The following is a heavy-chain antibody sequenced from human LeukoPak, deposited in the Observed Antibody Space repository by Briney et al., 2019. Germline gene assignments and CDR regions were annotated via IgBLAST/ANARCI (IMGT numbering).Heavy chain of an antibody. CDR1: GFTFSSYG. Sequence: GRSLRLSCAASGFTFSSYGMHWVRQAPGKGLEWVAVISYDGSNKYYADSVKGRFTISRDNSKNTLYLQMNGLRAEDTAVYYCAKTVYGFGELLYWGQGTLVTVSS. J-gene: IGHJ4*02. CDR3: AKTVYGFGELLY. V-gene: IGHV3-30*18. CDR2: ISYDGSNK. D-gene: IGHD3-10*01.